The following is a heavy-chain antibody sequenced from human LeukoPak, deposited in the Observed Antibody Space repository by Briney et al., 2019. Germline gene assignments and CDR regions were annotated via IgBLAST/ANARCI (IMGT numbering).Heavy chain of an antibody. CDR3: ARGHYGGNPADAFDI. CDR2: LSTSGDIM. J-gene: IGHJ3*02. Sequence: GGSLRLSCAASGFIFSDYYMSWIRQAPGEGLEWVSYLSTSGDIMYYAGSVKGRFTISRDNVKNSLYLEMDSLRAEDTAVYYCARGHYGGNPADAFDIWGQGTMVTVS. CDR1: GFIFSDYY. D-gene: IGHD4-23*01. V-gene: IGHV3-11*01.